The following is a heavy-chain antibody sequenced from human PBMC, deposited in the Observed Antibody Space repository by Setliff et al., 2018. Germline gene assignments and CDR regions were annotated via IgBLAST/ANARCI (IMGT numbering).Heavy chain of an antibody. V-gene: IGHV4-39*01. Sequence: SETLSLTCTVSGGSASNSGFFWGWLRQAPGKGLEWIGNIYDSGSSNYNASLKSRLIITRDASMNQISLNLTSVTAADTAVYYCGRGFSRIEGWGNWFDPWGQGILVTVSS. CDR1: GGSASNSGFF. D-gene: IGHD2-15*01. J-gene: IGHJ5*02. CDR2: IYDSGSS. CDR3: GRGFSRIEGWGNWFDP.